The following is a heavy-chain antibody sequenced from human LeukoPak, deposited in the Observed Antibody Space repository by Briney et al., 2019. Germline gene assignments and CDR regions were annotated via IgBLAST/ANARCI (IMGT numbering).Heavy chain of an antibody. D-gene: IGHD4-17*01. CDR3: ARGSLYGDYNFDY. Sequence: GSLRLSCAASGFTFSSYAMHWVRQAPGKGLEWVAVISYDGSNKYYADSVKGRFTISRDNSKNTLYLQMNSLRAEDTAVYYCARGSLYGDYNFDYWGQGTLVTVSS. CDR1: GFTFSSYA. J-gene: IGHJ4*02. V-gene: IGHV3-30*04. CDR2: ISYDGSNK.